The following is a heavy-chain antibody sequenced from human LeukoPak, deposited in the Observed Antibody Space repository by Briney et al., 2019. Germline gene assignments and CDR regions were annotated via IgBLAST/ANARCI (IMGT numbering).Heavy chain of an antibody. V-gene: IGHV3-11*01. J-gene: IGHJ5*02. Sequence: GGSLRLSCAASGFTLNDYHMSWIRQAPGKGLELIAYINYSGTSYADAVKGRFTISRDNAESSLHLQMNSLRVEDTALYYCAGGYGSGSFSAWGQGTLVTVSS. CDR1: GFTLNDYH. CDR3: AGGYGSGSFSA. D-gene: IGHD3-10*01. CDR2: INYSGT.